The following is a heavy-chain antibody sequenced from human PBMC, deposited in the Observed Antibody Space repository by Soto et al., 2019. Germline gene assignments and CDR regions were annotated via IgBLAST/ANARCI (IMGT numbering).Heavy chain of an antibody. V-gene: IGHV1-69*02. CDR2: IIPILGIA. J-gene: IGHJ4*02. CDR3: AGVKGVLWFGDDPFDY. Sequence: QVQLVQSGAEVKKPGSSVKVSCKASGGTFSSYTISWVRQAPGQGLELMGRIIPILGIANYAQKFQDRVTITAEKSTSTAYMELSSMRSEDTAVYYCAGVKGVLWFGDDPFDYWGQGNLVTVSS. D-gene: IGHD3-10*01. CDR1: GGTFSSYT.